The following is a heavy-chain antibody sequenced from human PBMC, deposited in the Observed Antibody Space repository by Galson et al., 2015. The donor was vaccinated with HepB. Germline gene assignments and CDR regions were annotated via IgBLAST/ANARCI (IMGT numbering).Heavy chain of an antibody. CDR2: ISHSSTYI. D-gene: IGHD3-10*01. V-gene: IGHV3-21*01. CDR1: GLTFSSYG. CDR3: ARADAADVGIGEF. J-gene: IGHJ4*02. Sequence: SLRLSCAVSGLTFSSYGMNWVRQAPGKGLEWVSSISHSSTYIYYAASVKGRFTISRDNAKNSLYLQMNSLRADDTAVYYCARADAADVGIGEFWGQGTLVTFSS.